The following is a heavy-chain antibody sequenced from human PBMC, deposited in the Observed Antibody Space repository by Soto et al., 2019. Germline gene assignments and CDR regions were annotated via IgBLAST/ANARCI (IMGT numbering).Heavy chain of an antibody. CDR2: IIPFFGAA. V-gene: IGHV1-69*01. CDR1: GVTFSRFA. J-gene: IGHJ5*02. CDR3: ARDRGTYGDHNWFDP. D-gene: IGHD4-17*01. Sequence: QVHLVQSGAEVKKPGSSVKVSCKASGVTFSRFAISWVRQAPGQGLEWMGGIIPFFGAANYAQNFQGRVTITADESTTTAYMELSSLRSEDTAVYYCARDRGTYGDHNWFDPWGQGTLVTVSS.